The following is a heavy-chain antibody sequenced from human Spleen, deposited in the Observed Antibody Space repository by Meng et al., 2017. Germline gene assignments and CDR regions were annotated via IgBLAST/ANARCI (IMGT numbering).Heavy chain of an antibody. CDR2: INPNSGGT. Sequence: ASVKVSCKASGYTFTGYYMHWVRQAPGQGLEWMGRINPNSGGTNYAQKFQGRLSMTSDTSISTAYMQLSGLISEDTAMYYCARCLAGCDYWGQGTLVTVSS. D-gene: IGHD6-19*01. V-gene: IGHV1-2*06. CDR1: GYTFTGYY. CDR3: ARCLAGCDY. J-gene: IGHJ4*02.